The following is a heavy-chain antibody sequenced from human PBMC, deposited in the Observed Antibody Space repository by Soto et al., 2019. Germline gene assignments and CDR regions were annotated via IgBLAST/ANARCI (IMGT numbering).Heavy chain of an antibody. V-gene: IGHV3-7*01. J-gene: IGHJ4*02. D-gene: IGHD3-10*01. CDR2: IKQDGSEK. CDR3: ARDGILSGEKADY. CDR1: GFTFSSYW. Sequence: EVQLVESGGGLVQPGGSLRLSCAASGFTFSSYWMSWVRQAPGKGLEWVANIKQDGSEKYYVDSVKGRFTISRDNAKNSLYLQMNSLRAEDTAVYYCARDGILSGEKADYWGQGTLVTVSS.